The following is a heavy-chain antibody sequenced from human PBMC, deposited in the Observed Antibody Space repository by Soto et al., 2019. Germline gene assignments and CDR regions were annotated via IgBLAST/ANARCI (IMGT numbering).Heavy chain of an antibody. V-gene: IGHV4-39*01. CDR1: GGSISSSSYY. CDR2: IYYSGST. Sequence: LSLTCTVSGGSISSSSYYWGWIRQPPGKGLEWIGSIYYSGSTYYNPSLKSRVTISVDTSKNQFSLKLSSVTAADTAVYYCARLVVPAAIGDYWGQGTLVTVSS. D-gene: IGHD2-2*01. J-gene: IGHJ4*02. CDR3: ARLVVPAAIGDY.